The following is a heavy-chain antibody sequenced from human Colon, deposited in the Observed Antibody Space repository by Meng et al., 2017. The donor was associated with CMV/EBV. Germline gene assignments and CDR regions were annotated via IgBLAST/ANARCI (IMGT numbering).Heavy chain of an antibody. Sequence: ASVKVSCKASGDTPPGYTMYWVRQAPGQGLEWLGWVNPDTKTTRHSQKFEGRVAMTTDSSTNTVYMHLDGLTSDDTAVYYCARGPLSGWQPDWGQGTLVTVSS. V-gene: IGHV1-8*01. CDR3: ARGPLSGWQPD. CDR1: GDTPPGYT. J-gene: IGHJ4*02. D-gene: IGHD6-19*01. CDR2: VNPDTKTT.